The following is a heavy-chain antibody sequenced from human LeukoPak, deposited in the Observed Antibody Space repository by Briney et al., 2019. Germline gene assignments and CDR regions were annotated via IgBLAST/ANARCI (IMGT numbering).Heavy chain of an antibody. Sequence: GGSLRLSCVASGFTFSNYAMTWVRQAPGKGLEWVSAVGGGGAGTKYADSVKGRFTISRDNSKNTLYLQMNSLRAEDTAVYYSAKDWRADYWGQGTLVTVSS. CDR2: VGGGGAGT. CDR3: AKDWRADY. J-gene: IGHJ4*02. V-gene: IGHV3-23*01. CDR1: GFTFSNYA.